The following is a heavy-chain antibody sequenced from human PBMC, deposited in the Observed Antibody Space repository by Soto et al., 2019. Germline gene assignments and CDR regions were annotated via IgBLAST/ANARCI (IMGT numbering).Heavy chain of an antibody. CDR2: IYYSGST. V-gene: IGHV4-30-4*08. D-gene: IGHD4-17*01. CDR1: GVSISSDY. Sequence: PSETLSLTCTVSGVSISSDYWTWIRQSPGKGLEWIGYIYYSGSTYYNPSLKSRVTISVDTSKNQFSLKLSSVTAADTAVYYCAIYGGNSVYFDYWGQGTLVTVSS. CDR3: AIYGGNSVYFDY. J-gene: IGHJ4*02.